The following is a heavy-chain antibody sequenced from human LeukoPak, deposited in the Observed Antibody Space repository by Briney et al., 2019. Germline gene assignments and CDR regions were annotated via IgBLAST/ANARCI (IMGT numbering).Heavy chain of an antibody. J-gene: IGHJ5*01. Sequence: PGGSLRLSCAGSGFALKSYSLSWVRQAPGKGLEWVSSISSTSAYIYYADSVKGRFTISRDNVDDVVYLQMNSLGAEDTAVYYCARVAVSGPTGWFDSWGQGTLVIVSS. V-gene: IGHV3-21*01. CDR1: GFALKSYS. D-gene: IGHD2-8*02. CDR2: ISSTSAYI. CDR3: ARVAVSGPTGWFDS.